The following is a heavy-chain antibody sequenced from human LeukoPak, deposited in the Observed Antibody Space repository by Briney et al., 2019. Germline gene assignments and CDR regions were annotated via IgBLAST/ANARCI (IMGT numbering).Heavy chain of an antibody. V-gene: IGHV1-8*01. J-gene: IGHJ4*02. CDR3: ARRPAQKRLSKAIDY. Sequence: GASVTVSCKASGYTFTSYDINWVRQAPGQGLEWLGWMNPNSGNTGYAQKFQGRVTMTRNTSISTAYMELSSLRSEDTAVYYCARRPAQKRLSKAIDYWGQGTLVTVSS. CDR1: GYTFTSYD. D-gene: IGHD1-1*01. CDR2: MNPNSGNT.